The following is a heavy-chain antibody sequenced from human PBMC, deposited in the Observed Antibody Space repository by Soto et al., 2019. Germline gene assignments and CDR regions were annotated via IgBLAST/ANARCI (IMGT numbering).Heavy chain of an antibody. Sequence: PGGSLRLSCAASGFTFSSYSMNWVRQAPGKGLEWVSYISSSSSTIYYADSVKGRFTISRDNAKNSLYLQMNSLRAEDTAVYYCARDRGIAAAGPDYWGQGTLVTVSS. CDR3: ARDRGIAAAGPDY. CDR2: ISSSSSTI. CDR1: GFTFSSYS. V-gene: IGHV3-48*01. J-gene: IGHJ4*02. D-gene: IGHD6-13*01.